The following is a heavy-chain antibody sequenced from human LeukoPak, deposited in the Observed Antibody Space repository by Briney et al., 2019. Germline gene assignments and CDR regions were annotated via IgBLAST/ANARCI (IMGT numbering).Heavy chain of an antibody. Sequence: SETLSLACTVSGGSISSYYWSWIRQPPGKGLEWIGYIYYSGSTNCNPSLKSRVTISVDTSKNQFSLKLSSVTAADTAVYYCARARGYMPDYWGQGTLVTVSS. V-gene: IGHV4-59*08. CDR2: IYYSGST. CDR3: ARARGYMPDY. CDR1: GGSISSYY. J-gene: IGHJ4*02. D-gene: IGHD5-24*01.